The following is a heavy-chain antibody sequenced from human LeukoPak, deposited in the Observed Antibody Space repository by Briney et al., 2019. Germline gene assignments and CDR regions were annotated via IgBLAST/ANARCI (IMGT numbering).Heavy chain of an antibody. V-gene: IGHV3-53*01. J-gene: IGHJ4*02. CDR1: GFTVSSNS. D-gene: IGHD4/OR15-4a*01. CDR2: IYSDNT. CDR3: ARRAGAYSHPYDY. Sequence: GGSLRLSCTVSGFTVSSNSTSWVRQAPGKGLEWVSFIYSDNTHYSDSVKGRFTISRDNSKNTLYLQMNSLRAEDTAVYYCARRAGAYSHPYDYWGQGTLVTVSS.